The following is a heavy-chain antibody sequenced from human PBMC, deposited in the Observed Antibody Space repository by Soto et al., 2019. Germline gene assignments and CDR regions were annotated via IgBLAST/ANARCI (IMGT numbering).Heavy chain of an antibody. CDR3: ARVRGSSWYEDIAHFDY. D-gene: IGHD6-13*01. Sequence: PGGSLRLSCAASGFTFSNYAMNWVRQAPGKGLEWVSGITGSGRSTSYADSVKGRFTISRDNAKNTLYLQMNSLRAEDTAVYYCARVRGSSWYEDIAHFDYWGQGTLVTVSS. V-gene: IGHV3-23*01. CDR2: ITGSGRST. J-gene: IGHJ4*02. CDR1: GFTFSNYA.